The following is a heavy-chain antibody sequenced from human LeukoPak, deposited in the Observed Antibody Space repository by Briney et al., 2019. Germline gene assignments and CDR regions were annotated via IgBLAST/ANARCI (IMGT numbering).Heavy chain of an antibody. CDR1: GFTFSSYA. V-gene: IGHV3-64*01. CDR3: ARDGYSGYEFTSYYFDY. Sequence: GGSLRLSCAASGFTFSSYAMHWVRQAPGKGLEYVSAISSNGGSTYYANSVKGRFTISRDNSKNTLYLQMGSLRAEDMAVYYCARDGYSGYEFTSYYFDYWGQGTLVTVSS. D-gene: IGHD5-12*01. J-gene: IGHJ4*02. CDR2: ISSNGGST.